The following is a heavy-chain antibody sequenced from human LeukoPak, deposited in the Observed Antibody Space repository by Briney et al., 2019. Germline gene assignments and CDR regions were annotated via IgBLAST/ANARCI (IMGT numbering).Heavy chain of an antibody. Sequence: GGSLRLSCAASGFTFNSYIMSWVRQAPGKGLEWVSRISGSGDSIDSADSVKGRFTISRDNSKNTLYLQMNSLRAEDTAVYYCAKGRLCFSTICRDAFDIWGQGTMVTVSS. CDR2: ISGSGDSI. V-gene: IGHV3-23*01. D-gene: IGHD2-2*01. CDR1: GFTFNSYI. J-gene: IGHJ3*02. CDR3: AKGRLCFSTICRDAFDI.